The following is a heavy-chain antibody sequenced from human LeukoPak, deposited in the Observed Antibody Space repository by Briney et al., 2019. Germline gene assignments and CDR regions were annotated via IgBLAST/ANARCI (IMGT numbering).Heavy chain of an antibody. V-gene: IGHV4-34*01. D-gene: IGHD1-7*01. CDR1: GGSFSGYY. J-gene: IGHJ4*02. CDR3: ARGKTGTHYFDY. Sequence: SGTLSLTCAVYGGSFSGYYWSWIRQPPGKGLEWIGEINHSGSTNYNPSLKSRVTISVDTSKNQFSLKLSSVTAADTAVYYCARGKTGTHYFDYWGQGTLVTVSS. CDR2: INHSGST.